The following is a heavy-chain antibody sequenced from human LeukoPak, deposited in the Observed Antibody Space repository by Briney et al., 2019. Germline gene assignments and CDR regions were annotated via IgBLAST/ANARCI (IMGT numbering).Heavy chain of an antibody. CDR3: ARRRYGYYFDY. CDR2: IYYSGST. Sequence: SEPLSLTCTVSGGSISSSYWNWLRQPPGKGLEWIGHIYYSGSTNYNPSLKSRVTVSVDTSKNQFSLKLSSVTAADTAVYYCARRRYGYYFDYWGQGTLWTVSS. D-gene: IGHD5-18*01. J-gene: IGHJ4*02. V-gene: IGHV4-59*08. CDR1: GGSISSSY.